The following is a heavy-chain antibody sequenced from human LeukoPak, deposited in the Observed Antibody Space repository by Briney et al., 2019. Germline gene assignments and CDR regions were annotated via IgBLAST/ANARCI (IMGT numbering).Heavy chain of an antibody. CDR1: GFTFSSYG. J-gene: IGHJ6*03. Sequence: GGSLRLSCAASGFTFSSYGMHWVRQAPGKGLEWVAFIQYDGSNKYYADSVKGRFTISRDNSKNTLYLQMNSLRAEDTAVYYCAKDRGTPTYYYYYYMDLWGKGTTVTVSS. CDR3: AKDRGTPTYYYYYYMDL. V-gene: IGHV3-30*02. CDR2: IQYDGSNK. D-gene: IGHD3-10*01.